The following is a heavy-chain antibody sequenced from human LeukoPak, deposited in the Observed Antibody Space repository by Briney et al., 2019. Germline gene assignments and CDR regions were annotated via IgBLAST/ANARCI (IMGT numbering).Heavy chain of an antibody. J-gene: IGHJ4*02. Sequence: GGSLRLSCAASGFTFSGYAMSWVRQAPGKGLEWVSAITTSGDNAYYVDSVKGRFTMSQDNSKNTLYLQMNSLGADDTAVYYCARDQDNFIDYWGQGTLASVST. CDR1: GFTFSGYA. CDR2: ITTSGDNA. CDR3: ARDQDNFIDY. D-gene: IGHD1-20*01. V-gene: IGHV3-23*01.